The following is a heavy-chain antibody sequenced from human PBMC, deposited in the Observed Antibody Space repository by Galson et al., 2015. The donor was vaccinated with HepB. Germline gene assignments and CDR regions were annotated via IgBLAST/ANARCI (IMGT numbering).Heavy chain of an antibody. D-gene: IGHD3-3*01. J-gene: IGHJ6*03. V-gene: IGHV3-7*01. CDR2: IKQDGSDI. CDR3: ARDNPERGDFWSGYYYYYYMDV. Sequence: SLRLSCAASGFTFSSYWMSWVRQAPGKGLEWVAIIKQDGSDIYSADSVKGRFTISRDNAKNSLYLQMNSLRAEDTAVYYCARDNPERGDFWSGYYYYYYMDVWGKGTTVTVSS. CDR1: GFTFSSYW.